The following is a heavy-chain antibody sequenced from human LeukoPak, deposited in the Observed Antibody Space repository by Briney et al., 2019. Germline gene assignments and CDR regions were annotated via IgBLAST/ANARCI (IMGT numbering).Heavy chain of an antibody. D-gene: IGHD3-3*01. CDR2: ISGSGGST. V-gene: IGHV3-23*01. Sequence: AMXXVRQAPGXGLXWVSAISGSGGSTYYADSVKGRFTISRDNSKNTLYLQMNSLRAEDTAVYYCAKDSLDFWSGYYNYYYYYGMDVWGQGTTVTVSS. CDR3: AKDSLDFWSGYYNYYYYYGMDV. J-gene: IGHJ6*02. CDR1: A.